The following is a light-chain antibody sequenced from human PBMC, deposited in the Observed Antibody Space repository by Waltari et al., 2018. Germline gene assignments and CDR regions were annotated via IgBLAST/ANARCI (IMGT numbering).Light chain of an antibody. CDR2: AAS. J-gene: IGKJ5*01. CDR3: QQTYSTPR. V-gene: IGKV1-39*01. Sequence: DIQMTQSPSSLSASVGDRVTITCRASQSISSYLNWYQQKPGKAPKLLIYAASSLQSGVPSRFSGSGSGTDFTLTISSLQPEDFATYYCQQTYSTPRFGQGTRLRIK. CDR1: QSISSY.